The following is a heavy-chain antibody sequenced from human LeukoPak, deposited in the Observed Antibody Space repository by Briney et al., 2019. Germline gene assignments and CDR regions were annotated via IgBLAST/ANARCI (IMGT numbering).Heavy chain of an antibody. CDR2: ISYDGSNK. Sequence: QAGGSLRLSCAASGFTFSSYGMHWVRQAPGKGLEWVAVISYDGSNKYYADSVKGRFTISRDNSKNTLYLQMNSLRAEDTAVYYCAKEEYSSGWYGGYYYYGMDVWGQGTTVTVS. CDR1: GFTFSSYG. V-gene: IGHV3-30*18. D-gene: IGHD6-19*01. CDR3: AKEEYSSGWYGGYYYYGMDV. J-gene: IGHJ6*02.